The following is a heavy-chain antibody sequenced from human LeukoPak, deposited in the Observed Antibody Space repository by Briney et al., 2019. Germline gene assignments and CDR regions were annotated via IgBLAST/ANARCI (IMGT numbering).Heavy chain of an antibody. D-gene: IGHD3-10*01. CDR2: INHSGST. CDR3: ARVHYYGSGG. Sequence: SETLSLTCAVYGGSFSGYYWSWIRQPPGKGLEWIGEINHSGSTNYNPSLKSRVTISVGTSKNQFSLKLSSVTAADTAVYYCARVHYYGSGGWGQGTLVTVSS. V-gene: IGHV4-34*01. J-gene: IGHJ4*02. CDR1: GGSFSGYY.